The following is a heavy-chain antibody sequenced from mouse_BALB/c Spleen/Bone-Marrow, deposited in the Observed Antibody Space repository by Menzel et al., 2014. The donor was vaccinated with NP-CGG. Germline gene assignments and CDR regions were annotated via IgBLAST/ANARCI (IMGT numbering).Heavy chain of an antibody. D-gene: IGHD2-1*01. CDR2: IHPSDSET. J-gene: IGHJ3*01. CDR1: GYSFTTYW. V-gene: IGHV1-69*02. CDR3: AREKVYYGISWFAY. Sequence: QVQLKESGTEVVRPGASVKLSCKASGYSFTTYWMNWVKQRPGQGHEWIGMIHPSDSETRLNQKFKDKATLTVDKSSGTAYMQLNSPTSEDSAVYYCAREKVYYGISWFAYWGQGTLVTVSA.